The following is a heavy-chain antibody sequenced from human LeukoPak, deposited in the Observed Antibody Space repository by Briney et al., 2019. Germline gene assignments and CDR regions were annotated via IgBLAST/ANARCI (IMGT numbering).Heavy chain of an antibody. CDR2: FTNTGATT. D-gene: IGHD5-18*01. V-gene: IGHV3-23*01. Sequence: PGGSLRLSCAASGFTFSNYAMTWVRQAPGKGLEWVSSFTNTGATTYYADSVKGRFTISRDNSKNTLYFQMNSLRVEDTAIYYCAKDRAGYSYGTFEAWGQGALVTVSS. CDR1: GFTFSNYA. CDR3: AKDRAGYSYGTFEA. J-gene: IGHJ4*02.